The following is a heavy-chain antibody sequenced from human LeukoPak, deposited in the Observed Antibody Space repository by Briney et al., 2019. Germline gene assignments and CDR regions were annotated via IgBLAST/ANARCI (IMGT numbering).Heavy chain of an antibody. D-gene: IGHD3-22*01. Sequence: PSETLSLTCTVSGGSISSSSYYWGWIRQPPGKGLEWIGSIYYSGSTYYNPSLKSRVTISVDTSKNQFSLKLSSVTAADTAVYYCAADSSGHFYYWGQGTLVTVSS. CDR3: AADSSGHFYY. CDR1: GGSISSSSYY. J-gene: IGHJ4*02. CDR2: IYYSGST. V-gene: IGHV4-39*01.